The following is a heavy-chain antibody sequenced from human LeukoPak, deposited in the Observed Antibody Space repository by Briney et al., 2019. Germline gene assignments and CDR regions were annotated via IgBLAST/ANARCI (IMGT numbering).Heavy chain of an antibody. CDR2: IYTSGST. D-gene: IGHD2-2*01. Sequence: SETLSLTCTVSGGSISNFYWSWIRQPAGKGLEWIGRIYTSGSTNYNPSLKSRVTMSVDTSKNQFSLKLSSVTAADTAVYYCARGRYCSSTSCSGSFDYWGQGTLVTVSS. CDR1: GGSISNFY. J-gene: IGHJ4*02. CDR3: ARGRYCSSTSCSGSFDY. V-gene: IGHV4-4*07.